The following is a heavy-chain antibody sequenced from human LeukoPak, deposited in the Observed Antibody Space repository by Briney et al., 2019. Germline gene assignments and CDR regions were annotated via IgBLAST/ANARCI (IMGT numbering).Heavy chain of an antibody. Sequence: SETLSLTCAVYGGSFSGYYWSWIRQPPGKGLEWIGEINHSGSTNYNPSLKSRVTISVDTSKNQFSLKLSSVTAADTAVYYCARGRATTVVTFDCWGQGTLVTVSS. CDR2: INHSGST. J-gene: IGHJ4*02. CDR3: ARGRATTVVTFDC. V-gene: IGHV4-34*01. D-gene: IGHD4-23*01. CDR1: GGSFSGYY.